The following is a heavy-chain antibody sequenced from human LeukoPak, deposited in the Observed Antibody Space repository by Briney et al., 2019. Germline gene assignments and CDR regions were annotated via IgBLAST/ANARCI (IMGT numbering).Heavy chain of an antibody. CDR3: AKGFYGSRYWYFDR. V-gene: IGHV3-23*01. D-gene: IGHD3-10*01. CDR2: IIACGGST. CDR1: GFTFSSYG. J-gene: IGHJ2*01. Sequence: GGSLRLSCAASGFTFSSYGMSWVRQAPGKGLEWVSTIIACGGSTYDADSVKGRFTISRDNSRNTLYLQMNSLRAEDTAVYYCAKGFYGSRYWYFDRWGGGTPVTVSP.